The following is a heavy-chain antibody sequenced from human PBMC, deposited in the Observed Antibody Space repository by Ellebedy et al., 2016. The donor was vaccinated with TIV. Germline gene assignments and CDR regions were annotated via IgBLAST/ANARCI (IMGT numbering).Heavy chain of an antibody. CDR1: GFTFSSYA. CDR3: ARGDDSSGYLQSSIDY. CDR2: ISYDGSNK. V-gene: IGHV3-30*04. D-gene: IGHD3-22*01. J-gene: IGHJ4*02. Sequence: GGSLRLSXAASGFTFSSYAMHWVRQAPGKGLEWVAVISYDGSNKYYADSVKGRFTISRDNSKNTLYLQMNSLRAEDTAVYYCARGDDSSGYLQSSIDYWGQGTLVTVSS.